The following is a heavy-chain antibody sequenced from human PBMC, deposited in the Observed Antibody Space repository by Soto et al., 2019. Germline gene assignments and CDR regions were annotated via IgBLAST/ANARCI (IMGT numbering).Heavy chain of an antibody. J-gene: IGHJ6*02. CDR1: GYSFTSYW. Sequence: SLKISCKGSGYSFTSYWIGWVRQMPGKGLEWMGIIYPGDSDTRYSPSFQGQVTISADKSISTAYLQWSSLKASDTAMYYCARLRARPPYYYYGMDVWGQGTTVTVSS. D-gene: IGHD6-6*01. CDR2: IYPGDSDT. CDR3: ARLRARPPYYYYGMDV. V-gene: IGHV5-51*01.